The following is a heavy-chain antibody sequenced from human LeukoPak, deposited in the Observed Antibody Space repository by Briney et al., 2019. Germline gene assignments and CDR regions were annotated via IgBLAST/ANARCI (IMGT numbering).Heavy chain of an antibody. J-gene: IGHJ4*02. CDR2: INHSGST. V-gene: IGHV4-34*01. CDR1: GGSFSGYY. CDR3: ARVPIDYYDSSGYY. Sequence: SETLSLTCAVYGGSFSGYYWSWIRQPPGKGLEWIGEINHSGSTNYNPSLKSRVTISVDTSKNQFSLKLSSVTAADTALYYCARVPIDYYDSSGYYWGQGTLVTVSS. D-gene: IGHD3-22*01.